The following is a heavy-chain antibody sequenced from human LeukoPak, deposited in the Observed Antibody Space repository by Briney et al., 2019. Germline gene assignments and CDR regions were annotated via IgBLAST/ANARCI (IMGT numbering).Heavy chain of an antibody. J-gene: IGHJ4*02. Sequence: SVKVSCKASGGTFSSYAISWVRQAPGQGLEWMGGIIPIFGTANYAQKFQGRVTITADESTSTAYMELSSLRSEDTAVCYCARGNYDSSGYYGVIDYWGQGTLVTVSS. V-gene: IGHV1-69*13. CDR3: ARGNYDSSGYYGVIDY. CDR2: IIPIFGTA. CDR1: GGTFSSYA. D-gene: IGHD3-22*01.